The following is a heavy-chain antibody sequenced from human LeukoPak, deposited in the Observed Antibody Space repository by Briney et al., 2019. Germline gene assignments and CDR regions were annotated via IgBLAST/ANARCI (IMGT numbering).Heavy chain of an antibody. J-gene: IGHJ4*02. D-gene: IGHD6-13*01. Sequence: SETLSLTCAVSGGSFSGYYWSWIRQPPGKGLEWIGEINHSGSTNYNPSLKGRVTISVDRSKNQFSLKLSSVTAADTAVYYCARSNSGYSSSASYYFDYWGQGTLVTVSS. V-gene: IGHV4-34*01. CDR1: GGSFSGYY. CDR2: INHSGST. CDR3: ARSNSGYSSSASYYFDY.